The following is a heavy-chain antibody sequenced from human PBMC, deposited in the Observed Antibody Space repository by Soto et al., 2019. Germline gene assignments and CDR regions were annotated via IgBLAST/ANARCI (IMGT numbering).Heavy chain of an antibody. CDR2: LDPCVSSP. Sequence: GESLKISCKASGYSFSNYWISWVRQMPGKALEWMGRLDPCVSSPHYSPSFQGHVTISADKSISTVYLQWSSLKASDTAMYYWASLGGVGAVNWFGPLGQVPLVTASS. V-gene: IGHV5-10-1*01. CDR3: ASLGGVGAVNWFGP. J-gene: IGHJ5*02. D-gene: IGHD1-26*01. CDR1: GYSFSNYW.